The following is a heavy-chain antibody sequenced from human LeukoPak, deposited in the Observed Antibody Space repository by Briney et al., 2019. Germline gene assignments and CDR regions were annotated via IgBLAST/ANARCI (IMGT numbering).Heavy chain of an antibody. V-gene: IGHV3-23*01. CDR3: AKDAVYRRDYYDSSGYFDY. CDR2: ISGNGGST. Sequence: GGSLRLSCAASGFTFSSYAMSWVRQAPGKGLEWVSAISGNGGSTYYADSVKGRFTISRDNSKNTLYLQMNSLRAEDTAVYYCAKDAVYRRDYYDSSGYFDYWGQGTLVTVSS. CDR1: GFTFSSYA. D-gene: IGHD3-22*01. J-gene: IGHJ4*02.